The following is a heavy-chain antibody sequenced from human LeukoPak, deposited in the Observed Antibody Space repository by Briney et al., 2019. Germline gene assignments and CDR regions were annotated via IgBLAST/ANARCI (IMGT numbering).Heavy chain of an antibody. Sequence: GGSLRLSFAASGFSFSWYTMSWVRQAPGKGLEWVSIISSSSSYIYYADSVKGRFTISRDNAKNSLYLQMNSLRAEDTAVYYCARTVVGDTTAAFDIWGQGTMVTVSS. CDR1: GFSFSWYT. CDR3: ARTVVGDTTAAFDI. V-gene: IGHV3-21*01. J-gene: IGHJ3*02. CDR2: ISSSSSYI. D-gene: IGHD1-26*01.